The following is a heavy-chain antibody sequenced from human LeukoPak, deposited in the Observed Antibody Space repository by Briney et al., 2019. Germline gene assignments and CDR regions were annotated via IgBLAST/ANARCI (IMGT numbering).Heavy chain of an antibody. CDR3: ARDLILRRLTMVRGVMIPDSFDY. D-gene: IGHD3-10*01. J-gene: IGHJ4*02. Sequence: ASVKVSCKASGYTFTSYGISWVRQAPGQGLEWMGWISAYNGNTNYAQKLQGRVTMTTDTSTSTAYMELRSLRSDDTAVYYCARDLILRRLTMVRGVMIPDSFDYWGQGTLVTVSS. CDR2: ISAYNGNT. V-gene: IGHV1-18*01. CDR1: GYTFTSYG.